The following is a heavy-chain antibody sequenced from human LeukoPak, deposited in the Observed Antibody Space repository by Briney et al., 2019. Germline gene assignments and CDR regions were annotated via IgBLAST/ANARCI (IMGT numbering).Heavy chain of an antibody. J-gene: IGHJ4*02. CDR2: TSGSGDST. CDR3: AKTRPLDSSSWSHGDY. V-gene: IGHV3-23*01. D-gene: IGHD6-13*01. Sequence: GGSLLLSCAASGFTFSSYAMSWVRQAPGKGLEWVSATSGSGDSTYYGDSVKGRFTISRDNSKNTLYLQMNSLRAEDTAVYYCAKTRPLDSSSWSHGDYWGQGTLVTVSS. CDR1: GFTFSSYA.